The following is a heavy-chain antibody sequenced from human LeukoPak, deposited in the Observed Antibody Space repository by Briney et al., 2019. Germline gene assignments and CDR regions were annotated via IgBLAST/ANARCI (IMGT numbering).Heavy chain of an antibody. D-gene: IGHD4-17*01. CDR3: ARLSRRRTVTTVHDAFDI. J-gene: IGHJ3*02. CDR2: INHSGST. Sequence: PSETLSLTCAVYGGSFSGYYWSWIRQPPGKGLEWIGEINHSGSTNYNPSLKSRVTISVDTSKNQFSLKLSSVTAADTAVYYCARLSRRRTVTTVHDAFDIWGQGTMVTVSS. V-gene: IGHV4-34*01. CDR1: GGSFSGYY.